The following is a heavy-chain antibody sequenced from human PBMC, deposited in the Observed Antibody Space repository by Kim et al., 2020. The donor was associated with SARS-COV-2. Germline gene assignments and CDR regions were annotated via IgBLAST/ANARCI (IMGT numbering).Heavy chain of an antibody. V-gene: IGHV1-69*13. J-gene: IGHJ5*02. CDR3: ARLPTDYYGSGSYYNGWFDP. CDR2: IIPIFGTA. Sequence: SVKVSCKASGGTFSSYAISWVRQAPGQGLEWMGGIIPIFGTANYAQKFQGRVTITADESTSTAYMELSSLRSEDTAVYYCARLPTDYYGSGSYYNGWFDPWGQGTLVTVSS. D-gene: IGHD3-10*01. CDR1: GGTFSSYA.